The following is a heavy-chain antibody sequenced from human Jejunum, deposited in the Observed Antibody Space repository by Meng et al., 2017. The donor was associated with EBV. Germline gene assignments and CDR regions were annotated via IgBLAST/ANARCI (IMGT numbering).Heavy chain of an antibody. Sequence: QVQLQESGPGLVKPSETLSLTCAVSGGSVSSGSCYWSWIRQPPGKGLEWIGFVSDYGSTRYNSSLKSRITISADTSKNQFSLKLTSVTPADTAIYYCARDFSSGYFAYWGQGTLVTVSS. V-gene: IGHV4-61*01. CDR1: GGSVSSGSCY. CDR2: VSDYGST. D-gene: IGHD3-22*01. CDR3: ARDFSSGYFAY. J-gene: IGHJ4*02.